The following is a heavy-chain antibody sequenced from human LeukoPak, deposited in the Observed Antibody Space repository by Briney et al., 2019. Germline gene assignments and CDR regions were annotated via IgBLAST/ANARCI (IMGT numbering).Heavy chain of an antibody. J-gene: IGHJ5*02. CDR1: GYSLTNYY. V-gene: IGHV1-2*02. CDR3: ARAGGYCSGGSCYRWFDP. Sequence: GASVKVSCKAFGYSLTNYYVHWVRQAPGQGLEWMGWINPNSGGTNYAQKFQGRVTMTRDTSISTAYMELSRLRSDDTAVYYCARAGGYCSGGSCYRWFDPWGQGTLVTVSS. D-gene: IGHD2-15*01. CDR2: INPNSGGT.